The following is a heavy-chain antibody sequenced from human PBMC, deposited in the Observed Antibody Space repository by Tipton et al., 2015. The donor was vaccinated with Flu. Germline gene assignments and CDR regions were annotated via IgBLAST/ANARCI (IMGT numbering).Heavy chain of an antibody. V-gene: IGHV4-38-2*02. CDR2: IYHSGRT. CDR1: GYSISSGYY. Sequence: TLSLTCTVSGYSISSGYYWGWIRQSPGKGLEWIGNIYHSGRTYYNPSLKSRVTISVDTSKNQFSLKLSTVTAADTALYYCAGNNYYDSSGYYYTLDSWGQGTLVTVSS. J-gene: IGHJ4*02. CDR3: AGNNYYDSSGYYYTLDS. D-gene: IGHD3-22*01.